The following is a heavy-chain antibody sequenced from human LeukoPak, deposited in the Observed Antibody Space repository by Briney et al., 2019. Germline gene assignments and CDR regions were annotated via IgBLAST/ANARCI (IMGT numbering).Heavy chain of an antibody. Sequence: ASVKVSCKASGYTFTSYDISWVRQAPGQGLEWMGWISAYNGNTNYAQKLQGRVTMTTDTSTSTAYMELRGLRSDDTAVYYCARDGLWFGELLIDIWGQGTMVTVSS. D-gene: IGHD3-10*01. J-gene: IGHJ3*02. CDR1: GYTFTSYD. V-gene: IGHV1-18*01. CDR2: ISAYNGNT. CDR3: ARDGLWFGELLIDI.